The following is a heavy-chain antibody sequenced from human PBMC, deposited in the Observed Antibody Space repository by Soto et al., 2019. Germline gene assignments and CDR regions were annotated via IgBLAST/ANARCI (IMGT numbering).Heavy chain of an antibody. CDR3: AKARDQQWVRLPFDY. Sequence: EMQLLESGGGLVQPGGSLRLSCVGSGFFFSSYTMTWVRQAPGKGLKWVSSFSATSENTYYADSVRGRFTISRDNSKNTLFLQMNSLTAEDTAMYYCAKARDQQWVRLPFDYWGQGILVIVSS. D-gene: IGHD6-19*01. CDR1: GFFFSSYT. J-gene: IGHJ4*02. CDR2: FSATSENT. V-gene: IGHV3-23*01.